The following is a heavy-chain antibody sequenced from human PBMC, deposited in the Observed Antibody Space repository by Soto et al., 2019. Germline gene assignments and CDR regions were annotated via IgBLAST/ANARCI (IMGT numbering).Heavy chain of an antibody. CDR2: ISGSGGTT. D-gene: IGHD3-16*01. CDR3: ARPEGAYDYVWGTFDY. V-gene: IGHV3-23*01. Sequence: GGSLRLSCAASGFTFSSYAMSWVRQAPGKGLEWVSAISGSGGTTYYADSVKGRFTFSRDNSKNTLYLQMNSLRAEDTAVYYCARPEGAYDYVWGTFDYWGQGTLVTVSS. CDR1: GFTFSSYA. J-gene: IGHJ4*02.